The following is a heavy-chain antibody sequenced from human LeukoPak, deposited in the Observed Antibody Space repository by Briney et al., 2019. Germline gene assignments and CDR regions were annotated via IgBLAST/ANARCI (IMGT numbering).Heavy chain of an antibody. J-gene: IGHJ4*02. CDR1: GFTFSSYA. V-gene: IGHV3-23*01. CDR2: ISGSGGNT. CDR3: AKDRYSSSWYGSYDY. Sequence: GGSLRLSCAASGFTFSSYAMSWVRQAPGKGLEWVSAISGSGGNTYYADSVKGRFTISRDNSKNTLYLQMNSLRAEDTAVYYCAKDRYSSSWYGSYDYWGQGTLVTVSS. D-gene: IGHD6-13*01.